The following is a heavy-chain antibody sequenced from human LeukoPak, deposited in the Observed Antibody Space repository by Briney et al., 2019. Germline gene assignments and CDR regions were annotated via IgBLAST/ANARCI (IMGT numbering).Heavy chain of an antibody. CDR3: ARLGYCSGGSCYYYYYYMDV. Sequence: PSETLSLTCTVSGYSISSGYYWGWIRPPPGKGLEWIGSIYHSGSTYYNPSLKSRVTISVDTSKNQFSLKLSSVTAADTAVYYCARLGYCSGGSCYYYYYYMDVWGKGTTATVSS. CDR1: GYSISSGYY. V-gene: IGHV4-38-2*02. J-gene: IGHJ6*03. D-gene: IGHD2-15*01. CDR2: IYHSGST.